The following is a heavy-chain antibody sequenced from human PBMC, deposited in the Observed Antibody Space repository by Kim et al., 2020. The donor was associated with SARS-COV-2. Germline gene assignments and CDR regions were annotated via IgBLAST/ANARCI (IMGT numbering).Heavy chain of an antibody. J-gene: IGHJ4*02. CDR2: ISDSGSGT. CDR3: ARSDCGSDCRKPDY. CDR1: GFTFRNFA. V-gene: IGHV3-23*01. Sequence: GGSLRLSCAGSGFTFRNFAMSWVRQAPGRGLEWVSLISDSGSGTYYADSVKGRFTVSRDNSENTMYLQMKSLRVEDTAMYYCARSDCGSDCRKPDYWGQGTLVTVSS. D-gene: IGHD2-21*02.